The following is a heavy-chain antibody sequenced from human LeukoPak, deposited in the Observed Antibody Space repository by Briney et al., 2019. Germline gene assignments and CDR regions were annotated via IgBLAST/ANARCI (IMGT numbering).Heavy chain of an antibody. V-gene: IGHV1-8*01. Sequence: ASVKVSCKASGYTFTSYDINWVRQATGQGLEWMGWMNPNSGNTGYAQKFQGRVTMTRNTSISTAYMELSSLRSEDTAVYYCARGGSWERTNWFDPWGQGTLVTVSS. J-gene: IGHJ5*02. CDR3: ARGGSWERTNWFDP. D-gene: IGHD1-26*01. CDR1: GYTFTSYD. CDR2: MNPNSGNT.